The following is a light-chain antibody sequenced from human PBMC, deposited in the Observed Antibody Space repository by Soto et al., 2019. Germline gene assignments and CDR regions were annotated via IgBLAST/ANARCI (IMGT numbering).Light chain of an antibody. CDR3: CSYAGSSTHAV. CDR1: SSDVGSYNL. J-gene: IGLJ7*01. V-gene: IGLV2-23*01. Sequence: QSVLTQPASVSGSPGQSITISCTGTSSDVGSYNLVSWYQQYPGKAPKLMLYEGSKRPSGVSNRFSGSKSGNTASLTISGLQAEDEADYYCCSYAGSSTHAVFGGCTQLTVL. CDR2: EGS.